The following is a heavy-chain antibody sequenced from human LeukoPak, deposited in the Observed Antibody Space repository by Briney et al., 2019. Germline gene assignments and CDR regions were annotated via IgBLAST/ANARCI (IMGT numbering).Heavy chain of an antibody. J-gene: IGHJ2*01. CDR2: IYHSGST. CDR3: ARVIGSSTYQGDWYFDL. CDR1: GYSISSGYY. Sequence: SETLSLTCTVSGYSISSGYYWGWIRQPPGKGLEWIGSIYHSGSTYYNPSLKSRVTISVDASKNQFSLKLSSVTAADTAVYYCARVIGSSTYQGDWYFDLWGRGTLVTVSS. D-gene: IGHD2-2*01. V-gene: IGHV4-38-2*02.